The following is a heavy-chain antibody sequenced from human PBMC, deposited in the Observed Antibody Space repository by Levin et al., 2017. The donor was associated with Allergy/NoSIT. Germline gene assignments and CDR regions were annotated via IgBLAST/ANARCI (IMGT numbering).Heavy chain of an antibody. CDR2: ISSRSSYI. CDR3: ARDGIAAAGPENWFDP. J-gene: IGHJ5*02. Sequence: GESLKISCAASGFTFSSYSMNWVRQAPGKGLEWVSSISSRSSYIYYAESVKGRFTISRDNAENSLYLQMNSLRAEDTAVYYCARDGIAAAGPENWFDPWGQGTLVTVSS. V-gene: IGHV3-21*01. CDR1: GFTFSSYS. D-gene: IGHD6-13*01.